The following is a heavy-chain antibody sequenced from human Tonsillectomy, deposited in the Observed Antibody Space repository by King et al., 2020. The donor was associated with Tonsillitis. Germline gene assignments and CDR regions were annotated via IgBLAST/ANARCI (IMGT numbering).Heavy chain of an antibody. J-gene: IGHJ4*02. D-gene: IGHD5-24*01. CDR2: ISYDGSNK. CDR3: ARDFDGYNWGGTFDY. CDR1: GFTFSNYA. V-gene: IGHV3-30*04. Sequence: VQLVESGGGVVQPGKSLRLSCAASGFTFSNYAIHWVRQAPGKGREWVALISYDGSNKYYADSVKGRFTISRDSSKNTLYLQMNSLRAEDTAVYYCARDFDGYNWGGTFDYWGQGTLVTVSS.